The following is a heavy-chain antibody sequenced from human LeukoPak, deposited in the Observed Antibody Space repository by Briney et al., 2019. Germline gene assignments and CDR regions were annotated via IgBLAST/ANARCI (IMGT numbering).Heavy chain of an antibody. CDR2: ISSSSSYI. D-gene: IGHD3-22*01. V-gene: IGHV3-21*01. CDR3: AREGGIAYYDSSGYSYFDY. Sequence: GGSLRLSCAASGFTSSSYSMNWVRQAPGKGLEWVSSISSSSSYIYYADSVKGRFTISRDNAKNSLYLQMNSLRAEDTAVYYCAREGGIAYYDSSGYSYFDYWGQGTLVTVSS. J-gene: IGHJ4*02. CDR1: GFTSSSYS.